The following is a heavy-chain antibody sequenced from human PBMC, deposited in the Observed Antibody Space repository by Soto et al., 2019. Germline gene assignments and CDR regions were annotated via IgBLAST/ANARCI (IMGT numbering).Heavy chain of an antibody. J-gene: IGHJ6*02. CDR3: AREGVSSGWYNYYGMDV. V-gene: IGHV4-59*01. CDR2: IYYSGST. Sequence: ETLSLTCSVSGGSISSYYWSWIRQPPGKGLEWIGYIYYSGSTNYNPSLKSRVTISVDTSKNQFSLKLSSVTAADTAVYYCAREGVSSGWYNYYGMDVWGQGTTVTVSS. D-gene: IGHD6-25*01. CDR1: GGSISSYY.